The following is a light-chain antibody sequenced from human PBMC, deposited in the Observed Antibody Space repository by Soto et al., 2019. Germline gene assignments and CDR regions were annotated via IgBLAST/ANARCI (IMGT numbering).Light chain of an antibody. J-gene: IGKJ4*01. CDR3: QQSYYTPLLT. CDR2: AAS. Sequence: DIQMTQSPSSLSASVGDRVTITCRASQSISNSLNWYQQKPGNAPKVLIYAASNLQSGVPSRFSGSGSGTDFTLTISSLQPEDFATYYCQQSYYTPLLTFGGGTKVEVK. CDR1: QSISNS. V-gene: IGKV1-39*01.